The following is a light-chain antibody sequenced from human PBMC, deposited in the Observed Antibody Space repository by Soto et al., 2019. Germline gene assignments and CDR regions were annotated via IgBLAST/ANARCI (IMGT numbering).Light chain of an antibody. V-gene: IGKV1-39*01. Sequence: DIQMTQSPSSLSGSVGDRVTISCRASQNIVNYLHWYQRKPGTAPRLLISRASTVRSGVPPRFSGSGSGRDFTLTFSSLRPEDIGTYFCQQTYSIPWTFGPGTRVEI. J-gene: IGKJ1*01. CDR1: QNIVNY. CDR3: QQTYSIPWT. CDR2: RAS.